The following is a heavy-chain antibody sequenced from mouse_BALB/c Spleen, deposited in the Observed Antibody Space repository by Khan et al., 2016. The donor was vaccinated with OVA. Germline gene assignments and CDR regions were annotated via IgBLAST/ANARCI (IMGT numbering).Heavy chain of an antibody. J-gene: IGHJ1*01. V-gene: IGHV1S56*01. CDR1: GYTFTSYD. CDR2: IFPGDDST. Sequence: QVQLQQSGAELVKPGASVKLSCKASGYTFTSYDINWVRQRPEQGLEWIGWIFPGDDSTKYNEKFKGKATLTTDKSSSTAYTRLSRLTSEDSAVSFCARHYDVSNLYWYVDVWGAGTTVTVSS. D-gene: IGHD2-4*01. CDR3: ARHYDVSNLYWYVDV.